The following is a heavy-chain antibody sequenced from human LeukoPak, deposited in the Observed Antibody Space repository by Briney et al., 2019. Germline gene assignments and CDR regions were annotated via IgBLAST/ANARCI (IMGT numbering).Heavy chain of an antibody. J-gene: IGHJ4*02. CDR2: ISSSSSTI. V-gene: IGHV3-48*01. CDR1: GFTFSSYS. Sequence: GSLRLSCSASGFTFSSYSMNWVRQAPGKGLEWVSYISSSSSTIHYADSVKGRFTISRDNAKNSLYLQMNSLRAEDTAVYYCARDLRYFDWESGFDYWGQGTLVTVSS. CDR3: ARDLRYFDWESGFDY. D-gene: IGHD3-9*01.